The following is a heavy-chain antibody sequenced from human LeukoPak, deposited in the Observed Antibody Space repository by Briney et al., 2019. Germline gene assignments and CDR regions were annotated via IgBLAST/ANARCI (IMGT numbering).Heavy chain of an antibody. CDR1: GYTFTGYY. D-gene: IGHD4-17*01. Sequence: SVKVSCKASGYTFTGYYMHWVRQAPGQGLEWMGWINPNSGGTNYAQKFQGRVTMTRDTSISTAYMELSRLRSDDTAVYYCARALTTVTTRGYFDYWGQGTLVTVSS. CDR2: INPNSGGT. CDR3: ARALTTVTTRGYFDY. V-gene: IGHV1-2*02. J-gene: IGHJ4*02.